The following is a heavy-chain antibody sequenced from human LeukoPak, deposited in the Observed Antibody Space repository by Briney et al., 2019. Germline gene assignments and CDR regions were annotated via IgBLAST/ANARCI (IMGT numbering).Heavy chain of an antibody. CDR3: AREGGYDFRGGNWFDP. CDR2: IYYSGST. V-gene: IGHV4-61*01. D-gene: IGHD5-12*01. CDR1: GYSISSGYY. J-gene: IGHJ5*02. Sequence: PSETLSLTCTVSGYSISSGYYWGWIRQPPGKGLEWIGYIYYSGSTNYNPPLKSRVTISVDTSKNQFSLKLSSVTAADTAVYYCAREGGYDFRGGNWFDPWGQGTLVTVSS.